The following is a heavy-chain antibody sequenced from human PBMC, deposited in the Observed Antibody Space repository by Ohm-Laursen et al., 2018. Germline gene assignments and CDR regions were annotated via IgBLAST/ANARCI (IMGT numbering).Heavy chain of an antibody. J-gene: IGHJ2*01. CDR2: ISGSGGNT. D-gene: IGHD2-2*01. CDR1: GFTFSSYT. Sequence: SLRLSCAASGFTFSSYTMTWVRQAPGKGLEWVSIISGSGGNTHYADSVKGRFTISRDNSKNTLHLLMNSLRVEDTAVYYCARPRYCSSTNCHWYFDLWGRGTLVTVSS. CDR3: ARPRYCSSTNCHWYFDL. V-gene: IGHV3-23*01.